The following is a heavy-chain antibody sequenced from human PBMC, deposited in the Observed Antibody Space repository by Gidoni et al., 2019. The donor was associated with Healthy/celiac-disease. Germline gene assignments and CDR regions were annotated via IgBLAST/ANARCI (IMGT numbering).Heavy chain of an antibody. CDR1: GFSFTHYA. V-gene: IGHV3-23*01. CDR2: INGYGGST. CDR3: ARDATGGDLFDY. Sequence: EVQLLESGGGLVQPGGSLRLSCAASGFSFTHYAMAWVRQAPGKGLEWVSLINGYGGSTYYADSVKGRFTISRDNSRNTLYLHLNSLTAEDTAVFYCARDATGGDLFDYWGQGTLVTVSS. J-gene: IGHJ4*02. D-gene: IGHD2-8*02.